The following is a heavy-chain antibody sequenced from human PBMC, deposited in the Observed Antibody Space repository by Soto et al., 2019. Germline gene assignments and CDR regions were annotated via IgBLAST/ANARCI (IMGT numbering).Heavy chain of an antibody. CDR3: ARLEYYGSTSYYEK. D-gene: IGHD3-10*01. J-gene: IGHJ4*02. V-gene: IGHV5-51*01. CDR2: IYPADSDT. CDR1: GYNFISYW. Sequence: XDSLKVTCQCSGYNFISYWIGLVLQMPGKGLEYMGIIYPADSDTRYSPSFQGQVTISADKSISTAYLQWTSLKASDTAVYYCARLEYYGSTSYYEKWGQGTLVTVLL.